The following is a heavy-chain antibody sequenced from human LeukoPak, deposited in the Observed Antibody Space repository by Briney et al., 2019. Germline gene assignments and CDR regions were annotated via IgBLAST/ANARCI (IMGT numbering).Heavy chain of an antibody. CDR1: GFPFSTLG. Sequence: GGSLRLSCSASGFPFSTLGMHWVRQAPGKGLVWVSRINSDGSNTNYAGSVKGRFTISRDNAKNTLYLQMNSLRVEDTAVYYCASGYARSARHQSDFWGQGTVVTVSS. D-gene: IGHD5-12*01. V-gene: IGHV3-74*01. CDR2: INSDGSNT. CDR3: ASGYARSARHQSDF. J-gene: IGHJ4*02.